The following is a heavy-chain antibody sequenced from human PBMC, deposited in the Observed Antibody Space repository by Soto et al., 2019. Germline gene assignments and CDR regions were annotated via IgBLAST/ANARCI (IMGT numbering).Heavy chain of an antibody. CDR2: VYYSGRT. D-gene: IGHD5-12*01. J-gene: IGHJ5*02. CDR3: ARVEGDGYNYNNWFDP. V-gene: IGHV4-59*01. Sequence: LSLTCSVLGGSLSSYYWSWIRQPPGKGLEWIGYVYYSGRTNYSPSLKSRVTISVDTSKNQFSLKLDSVTPADTAVYYCARVEGDGYNYNNWFDPWGRGTLVTVSA. CDR1: GGSLSSYY.